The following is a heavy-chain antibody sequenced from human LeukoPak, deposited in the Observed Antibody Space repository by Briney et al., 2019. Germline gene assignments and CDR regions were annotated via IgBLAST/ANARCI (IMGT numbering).Heavy chain of an antibody. CDR2: ISWNSGSI. J-gene: IGHJ4*02. V-gene: IGHV3-9*01. D-gene: IGHD2-2*02. CDR1: GFTFDDYA. Sequence: GRSLRLSCAASGFTFDDYAMHWVRQAPGKGLEWVSGISWNSGSIGYADSVKGRFTISRDNAKNSLYLQMNSLRAEDTALYYCAKDIGDIVVVPAAIAFDYWGQGTLVTVSS. CDR3: AKDIGDIVVVPAAIAFDY.